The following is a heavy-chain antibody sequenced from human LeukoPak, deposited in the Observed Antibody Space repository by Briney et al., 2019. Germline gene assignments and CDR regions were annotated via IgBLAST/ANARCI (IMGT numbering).Heavy chain of an antibody. V-gene: IGHV3-48*01. CDR2: ISSSSSTI. CDR1: GFTFSSYS. D-gene: IGHD6-19*01. Sequence: PGGSLRLSCAASGFTFSSYSMNWVRQAPGKGLEWVSYISSSSSTIYYADSVKGRFTISRDNAKNSLYLQMNSLRAEDTAVYYCAKSGSSGWYEGYYFDYWGQGTLVTVSS. J-gene: IGHJ4*02. CDR3: AKSGSSGWYEGYYFDY.